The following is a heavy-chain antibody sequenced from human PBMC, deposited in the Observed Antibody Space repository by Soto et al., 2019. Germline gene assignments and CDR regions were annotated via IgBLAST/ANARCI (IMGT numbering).Heavy chain of an antibody. V-gene: IGHV3-21*01. CDR3: TRDASRDSSARGWFDP. CDR2: ISSNSAYI. J-gene: IGHJ5*02. D-gene: IGHD6-13*01. Sequence: LRLSCAASGFTFRSFTMNWVRQAPGKGLEWVSTISSNSAYIYYADALRGRFTISRDNAKNSLHLQMNSLRAEDTAVYYCTRDASRDSSARGWFDPWGPGTLVTVS. CDR1: GFTFRSFT.